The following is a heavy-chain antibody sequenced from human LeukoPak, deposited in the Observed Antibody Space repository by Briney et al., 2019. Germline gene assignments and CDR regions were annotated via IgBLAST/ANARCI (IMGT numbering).Heavy chain of an antibody. Sequence: PSETLSLTCTVSGYSISSGYYWGWIRQPPGKGLEWIGEVYHSGLTNYSPSLKSRVTMSIDKSKNIFSLNLTSVTAADTALYYCARGYCTGGNCYSFGYWGQGTLVTVSS. CDR3: ARGYCTGGNCYSFGY. V-gene: IGHV4-38-2*02. CDR1: GYSISSGYY. D-gene: IGHD2-8*02. J-gene: IGHJ4*02. CDR2: VYHSGLT.